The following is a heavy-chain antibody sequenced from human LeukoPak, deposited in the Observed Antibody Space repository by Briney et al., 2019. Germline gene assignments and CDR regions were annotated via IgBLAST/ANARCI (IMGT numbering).Heavy chain of an antibody. D-gene: IGHD2-2*01. J-gene: IGHJ3*02. CDR2: ISAYNGNT. CDR1: GYTLTSYG. CDR3: ARAREYCSSTSCSDAFDI. Sequence: ASVKVSCKASGYTLTSYGISWVRQAPGQGLEWMGWISAYNGNTNYAQKLQGRVTMTTDTSTSTAYMELRSLRSDDTAVYYCARAREYCSSTSCSDAFDIWGQGTMVTVSS. V-gene: IGHV1-18*01.